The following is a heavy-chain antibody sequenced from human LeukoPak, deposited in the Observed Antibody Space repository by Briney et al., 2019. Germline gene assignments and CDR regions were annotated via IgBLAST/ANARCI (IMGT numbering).Heavy chain of an antibody. Sequence: SQTLSLTCTVSGGSISSGSYYWSWIRQPAGKGLEWIGRIYYSGSTNYNPSLKSRVTISVDTSKNQFSLKLSSVTAADTAVYYCARGKDSNYSYYYYYYYMDVWGKGTTVTVSS. CDR2: IYYSGST. D-gene: IGHD4-11*01. V-gene: IGHV4-61*02. CDR1: GGSISSGSYY. J-gene: IGHJ6*03. CDR3: ARGKDSNYSYYYYYYYMDV.